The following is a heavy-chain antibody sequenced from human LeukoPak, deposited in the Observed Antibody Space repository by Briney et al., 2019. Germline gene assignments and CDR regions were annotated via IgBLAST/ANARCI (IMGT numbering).Heavy chain of an antibody. CDR2: IYYRGTT. CDR3: ARVRDYYGSGSYWGYNWFDP. D-gene: IGHD3-10*01. V-gene: IGHV4-31*03. J-gene: IGHJ5*02. Sequence: PSETLSLTCTVSGGSISSGGYYWSWLRQHPGKGLEWFGYIYYRGTTYHNPSLTSRVTISVDTSKNQFSLKLSSVTAADTAVYCCARVRDYYGSGSYWGYNWFDPWGQGTLVTVSS. CDR1: GGSISSGGYY.